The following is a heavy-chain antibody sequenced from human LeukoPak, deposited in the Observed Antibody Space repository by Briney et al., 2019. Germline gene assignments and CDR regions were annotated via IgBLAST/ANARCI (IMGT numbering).Heavy chain of an antibody. J-gene: IGHJ4*02. Sequence: SETLSLTCTVSGGSNSSYYWSWIRQPPGKGLEWIGYIYYSGSTNYNPSLKSRVTISVDTSKNQFSLKLSSVTAADTAMYYCARSTVTTPGLLDYWGQGTLVTVSS. D-gene: IGHD4-11*01. CDR2: IYYSGST. CDR3: ARSTVTTPGLLDY. CDR1: GGSNSSYY. V-gene: IGHV4-59*01.